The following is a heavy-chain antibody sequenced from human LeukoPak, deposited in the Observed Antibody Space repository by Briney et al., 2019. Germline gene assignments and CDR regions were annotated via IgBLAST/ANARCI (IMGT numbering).Heavy chain of an antibody. V-gene: IGHV1-18*01. J-gene: IGHJ4*02. CDR1: GYTFTSHG. CDR3: ARDPDGARDFDY. CDR2: ISLYNGNT. Sequence: ASVKVSCKASGYTFTSHGIGWVRQAPGQGLEWMGWISLYNGNTNYAQKLRGRATMTTDTSTSTAYMELRSLSSDDTAVYYCARDPDGARDFDYWGQGTLVTVSS. D-gene: IGHD4/OR15-4a*01.